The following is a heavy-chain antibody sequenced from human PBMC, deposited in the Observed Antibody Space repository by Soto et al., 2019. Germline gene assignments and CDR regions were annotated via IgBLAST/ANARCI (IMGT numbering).Heavy chain of an antibody. Sequence: SGPTLVNPTQTLTLTCTFSGFSLSTSGVGVGWIRQPPGKALEWLALIYWDDDKRYSPSLKSRLTITKDTSKNQVVLTMTNMDPVDTATYYCAHRLVGPVIAAAGSFVFRGKGTLGTGFS. CDR1: GFSLSTSGVG. CDR3: AHRLVGPVIAAAGSFVF. V-gene: IGHV2-5*02. D-gene: IGHD6-25*01. CDR2: IYWDDDK. J-gene: IGHJ4*02.